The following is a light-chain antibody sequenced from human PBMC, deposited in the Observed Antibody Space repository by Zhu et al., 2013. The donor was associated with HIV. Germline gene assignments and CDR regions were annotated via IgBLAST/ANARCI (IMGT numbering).Light chain of an antibody. CDR1: HGINNF. CDR2: AAS. Sequence: DIQLTQSPSSLSASVGDRVTITCRASHGINNFLAWFQQKPGKAPKFLIYAASSLQSGVPPRFSGSGSGTDFTLIISSLQPEDLATYYCQQFNTFPTFGGGTKVEIK. J-gene: IGKJ4*01. CDR3: QQFNTFPT. V-gene: IGKV1-16*01.